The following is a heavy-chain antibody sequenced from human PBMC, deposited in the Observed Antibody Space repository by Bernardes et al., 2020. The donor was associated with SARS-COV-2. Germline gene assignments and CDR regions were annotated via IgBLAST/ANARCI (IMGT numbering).Heavy chain of an antibody. V-gene: IGHV4-59*08. CDR1: GGSISRYY. Sequence: SETLSLTCTVSGGSISRYYWSWIRQPPGKGLEWLGYIFHSGSTDYNPSLNSRVTISVDKSKNQISLNLKSVTAADTAVYYCARYASYCTDGICKTYYYNGMDVWGQGTTVTVSS. J-gene: IGHJ6*02. CDR2: IFHSGST. D-gene: IGHD2-8*01. CDR3: ARYASYCTDGICKTYYYNGMDV.